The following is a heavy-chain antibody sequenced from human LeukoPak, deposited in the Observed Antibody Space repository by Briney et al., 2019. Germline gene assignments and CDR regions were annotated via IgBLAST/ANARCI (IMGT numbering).Heavy chain of an antibody. CDR3: ARGHFYGMDV. Sequence: GGSLRLSCAASGFTFSGYWMHWVRQAPGKGLVWVSRNNSDGSSTSYADSVKGRFTISRDNAKNTLYLQINSLRAEDTAVYYCARGHFYGMDVWGQGTTVTVSS. CDR1: GFTFSGYW. CDR2: NNSDGSST. J-gene: IGHJ6*02. V-gene: IGHV3-74*01.